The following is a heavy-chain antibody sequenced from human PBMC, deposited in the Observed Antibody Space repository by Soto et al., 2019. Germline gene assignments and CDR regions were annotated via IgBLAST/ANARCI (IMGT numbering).Heavy chain of an antibody. V-gene: IGHV4-59*01. D-gene: IGHD6-13*01. CDR3: AGHSSSWCWRLDP. Sequence: QVQLQESGPGLVKPSETLSLTCTVSGGSISSYYWSWIRQPPGKGLEWIGYIYYSGITNNNPSIKSQVTTSVDPYNDQSSLKLSSVTAADTAVYYCAGHSSSWCWRLDPWGQGTLVTVSS. CDR2: IYYSGIT. CDR1: GGSISSYY. J-gene: IGHJ5*02.